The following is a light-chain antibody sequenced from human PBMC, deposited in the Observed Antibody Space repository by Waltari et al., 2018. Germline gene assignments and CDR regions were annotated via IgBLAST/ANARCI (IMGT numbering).Light chain of an antibody. Sequence: QSALTQPASVSGSPGQSITISCTGTTSDVGGYSFVSWYRQHPGKAPELMIYDIRKRPSGVPNRFSGSKSGNTASLTISGLQAEDEAVYYCSSYTSDTTWVFGGGTKLTV. CDR2: DIR. CDR1: TSDVGGYSF. V-gene: IGLV2-14*03. CDR3: SSYTSDTTWV. J-gene: IGLJ3*02.